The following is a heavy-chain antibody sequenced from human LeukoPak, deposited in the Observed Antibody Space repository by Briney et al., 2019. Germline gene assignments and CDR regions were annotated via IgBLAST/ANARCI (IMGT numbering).Heavy chain of an antibody. V-gene: IGHV1-46*01. CDR2: IDPRGGRT. D-gene: IGHD3-22*01. J-gene: IGHJ4*02. CDR3: ARESDYYDNTGYYRYFFEH. Sequence: ASVKVACKSSGYSFSNSNIYWVRQAPGRGLEWMGMIDPRGGRTSYAEKVQGRVTMTRDTSTSTVYMELSSLRSEDTAVYFCARESDYYDNTGYYRYFFEHWGQGTLVSVSS. CDR1: GYSFSNSN.